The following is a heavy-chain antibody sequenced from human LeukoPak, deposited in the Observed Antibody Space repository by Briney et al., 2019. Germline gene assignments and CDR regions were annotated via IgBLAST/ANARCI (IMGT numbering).Heavy chain of an antibody. Sequence: ASVKCPCKAFGFTFSRFGNSRVRQAPGQGLGWIGWISAYNGNTNYAQKLQGRVTMTTDTSTSTAYMELRSLRSDDTAVYYCARRVVVAAIHYYYYMDVWGKGTTVTISS. CDR1: GFTFSRFG. D-gene: IGHD2-15*01. V-gene: IGHV1-18*01. CDR3: ARRVVVAAIHYYYYMDV. J-gene: IGHJ6*03. CDR2: ISAYNGNT.